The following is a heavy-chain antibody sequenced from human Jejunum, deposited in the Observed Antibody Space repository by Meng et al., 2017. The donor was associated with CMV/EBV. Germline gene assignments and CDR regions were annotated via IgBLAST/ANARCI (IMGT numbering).Heavy chain of an antibody. Sequence: SGYTFTNYYVVWVRQAPGQGLEWMGLINPSGGTTHYTQRFQGRVTMTRDTSASTVYMELSDLRSEDTATYYCAKDTVSGGRLNWLDPWGQGTLVTVSS. V-gene: IGHV1-46*01. CDR1: GYTFTNYY. CDR3: AKDTVSGGRLNWLDP. CDR2: INPSGGTT. D-gene: IGHD3-16*01. J-gene: IGHJ5*02.